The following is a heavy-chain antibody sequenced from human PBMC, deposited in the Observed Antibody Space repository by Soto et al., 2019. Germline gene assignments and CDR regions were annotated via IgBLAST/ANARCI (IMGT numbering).Heavy chain of an antibody. D-gene: IGHD6-19*01. V-gene: IGHV1-2*02. Sequence: ASVKVSCKASGYTFTGYYMHWVRQAPGQGLEWMGWINPNSGGTNYAQKFQGRVTMTRDTSISTAYMELSRLRSDDTAVYYCARYGYSSGWSFDYWGQGTLVTVSS. CDR2: INPNSGGT. CDR3: ARYGYSSGWSFDY. J-gene: IGHJ4*02. CDR1: GYTFTGYY.